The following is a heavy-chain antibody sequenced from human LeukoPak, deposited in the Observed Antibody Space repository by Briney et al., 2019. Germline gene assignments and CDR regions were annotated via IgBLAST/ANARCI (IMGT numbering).Heavy chain of an antibody. D-gene: IGHD3-3*01. Sequence: PSETLSLTCTVSGGSISSYYWSWLRQPPGKGLEWIGYIHYTGSTNYNPSLKRRVIISVDTSKKQFSLKLSSVTAADTAVYYCARSPTYDFWSGYYYCDPWGQGTLVTASS. CDR1: GGSISSYY. CDR3: ARSPTYDFWSGYYYCDP. V-gene: IGHV4-59*01. CDR2: IHYTGST. J-gene: IGHJ5*02.